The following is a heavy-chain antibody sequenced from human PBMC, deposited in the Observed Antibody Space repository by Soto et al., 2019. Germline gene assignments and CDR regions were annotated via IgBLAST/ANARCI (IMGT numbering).Heavy chain of an antibody. CDR2: ISYDGSNK. Sequence: QVQLVESGGGVVQPGRSLRLSCAASGFTFSSYAMHWVRQAPGKGLEWVAVISYDGSNKYYADSVKGRFTISRDNSKNTLYQQMNSLRAEDTAVYYCAREAPAAGYYYYGMDVWGQGTTVTVSS. D-gene: IGHD2-2*01. J-gene: IGHJ6*02. V-gene: IGHV3-30-3*01. CDR3: AREAPAAGYYYYGMDV. CDR1: GFTFSSYA.